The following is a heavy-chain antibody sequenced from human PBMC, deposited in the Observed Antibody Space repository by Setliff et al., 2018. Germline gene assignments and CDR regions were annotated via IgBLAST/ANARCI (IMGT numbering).Heavy chain of an antibody. CDR3: ARDLYNSGSDY. V-gene: IGHV1-69*06. J-gene: IGHJ4*02. CDR1: GGTFSSYA. Sequence: SVKVSCKASGGTFSSYAISWVRQAPGQGLEWMGRIIPIFGTANYAQKFQGRVTITADKSTSTAYMELSSLRSDDTAVYYCARDLYNSGSDYWGQGTLVTVSS. CDR2: IIPIFGTA. D-gene: IGHD6-25*01.